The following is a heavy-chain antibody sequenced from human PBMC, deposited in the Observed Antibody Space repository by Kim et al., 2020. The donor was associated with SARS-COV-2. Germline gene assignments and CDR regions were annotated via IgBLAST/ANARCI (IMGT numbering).Heavy chain of an antibody. J-gene: IGHJ6*02. Sequence: GGSLRLSCAASGFTFHDYTFHWIRQAPGKGLEWVSLMSWDCGTTYYADSVKGRFTVSRDNSKNSLYLQMKSLKTEDTALYFCTKDRLGREIWGYGMDVWGQGTTVTVAS. D-gene: IGHD3-16*01. V-gene: IGHV3-43*01. CDR3: TKDRLGREIWGYGMDV. CDR2: MSWDCGTT. CDR1: GFTFHDYT.